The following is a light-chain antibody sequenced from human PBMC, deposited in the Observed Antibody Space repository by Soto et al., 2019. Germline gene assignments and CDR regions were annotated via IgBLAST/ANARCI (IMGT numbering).Light chain of an antibody. V-gene: IGLV2-14*03. CDR1: SSDIGAHDY. CDR3: NSYTVRSTLV. J-gene: IGLJ1*01. CDR2: DVS. Sequence: QSALTQPASVSGSPGQSITVSCTGTSSDIGAHDYVSWYQQHPGKAPKLVIYDVSNRPSGVSNRFSGSKSGNTASLTISGLQADDEADYYCNSYTVRSTLVFGTGTKLTVL.